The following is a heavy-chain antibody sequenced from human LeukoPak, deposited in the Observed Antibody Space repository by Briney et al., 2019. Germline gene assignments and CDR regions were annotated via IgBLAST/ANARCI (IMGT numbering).Heavy chain of an antibody. Sequence: SETLSLTCTVSGGSVSSGSYYWSWIRQPPGKGLEWIGYIYYSGSTNYNPSLKSRVTISVDTSKNQFSLKLSSVTAADTAVYYCARDRLCRGYIYGFDYWGQGTLVTVSS. CDR3: ARDRLCRGYIYGFDY. V-gene: IGHV4-61*01. J-gene: IGHJ4*02. D-gene: IGHD5-18*01. CDR2: IYYSGST. CDR1: GGSVSSGSYY.